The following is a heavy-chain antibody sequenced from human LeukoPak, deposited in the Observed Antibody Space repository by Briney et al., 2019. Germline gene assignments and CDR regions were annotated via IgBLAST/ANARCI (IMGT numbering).Heavy chain of an antibody. CDR3: ARAGLSGSLGDAFDI. D-gene: IGHD1-26*01. J-gene: IGHJ3*02. Sequence: PSETLSLTCTVSGXSISSYYWSWIRQPPGKGLEWIGYIFYSGSTNYNPSLKSRVTISIDTSKNQFSLKLSSVTAADTAVYYCARAGLSGSLGDAFDIWGQGTMVTVSS. CDR1: GXSISSYY. CDR2: IFYSGST. V-gene: IGHV4-59*01.